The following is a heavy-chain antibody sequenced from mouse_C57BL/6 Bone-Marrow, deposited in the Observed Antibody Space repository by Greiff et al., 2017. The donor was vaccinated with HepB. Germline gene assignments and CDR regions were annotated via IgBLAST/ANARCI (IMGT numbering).Heavy chain of an antibody. J-gene: IGHJ3*01. CDR2: IDPETGGT. D-gene: IGHD1-1*01. CDR3: SPFTTVVATPY. CDR1: GYTFTDYE. Sequence: QVHVKQSGAELVRPGASVTLSCKASGYTFTDYEMHWVKQTPVHGLEWIGAIDPETGGTAYNQKFKGKAILTADKSSSTAYMELRSLTSEDSAVYYCSPFTTVVATPYWGQGTLVTVSA. V-gene: IGHV1-15*01.